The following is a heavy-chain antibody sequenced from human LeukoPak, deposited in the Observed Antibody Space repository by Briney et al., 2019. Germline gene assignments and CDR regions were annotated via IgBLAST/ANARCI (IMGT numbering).Heavy chain of an antibody. V-gene: IGHV3-23*01. CDR1: GFTFSSYA. CDR3: AKDASPLGWYLDY. Sequence: GGSLGLSCEASGFTFSSYAMTWVRQAPGKGLDWVATITASGSSTFHADSVKGRFTISRDNSKNTLYLLVDSLRAEDTAIYYCAKDASPLGWYLDYWGQGVPVTVSS. J-gene: IGHJ4*02. CDR2: ITASGSST. D-gene: IGHD2-15*01.